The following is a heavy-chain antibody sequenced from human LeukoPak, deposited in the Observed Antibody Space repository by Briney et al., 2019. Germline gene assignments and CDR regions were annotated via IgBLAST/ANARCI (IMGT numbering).Heavy chain of an antibody. CDR3: ARGIGGYDLDWFDP. CDR1: GGSISSYY. Sequence: SETLSLTCTVSGGSISSYYWGWIRQPPGKGLEWIGSIYYSGSTYYNPSLKSRVTISVDTSKNQFSLRLSSVTAADTAVYYCARGIGGYDLDWFDPWGQGTLVTVSS. J-gene: IGHJ5*02. CDR2: IYYSGST. V-gene: IGHV4-39*07. D-gene: IGHD5-12*01.